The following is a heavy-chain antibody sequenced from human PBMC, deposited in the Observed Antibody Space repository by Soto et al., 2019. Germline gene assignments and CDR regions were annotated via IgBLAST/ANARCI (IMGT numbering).Heavy chain of an antibody. CDR2: ISAYNGNT. J-gene: IGHJ6*02. D-gene: IGHD6-6*01. V-gene: IGHV1-18*04. CDR3: ARENSSSSYYYYGMDV. CDR1: GYTFASYG. Sequence: ASGKVSCKASGYTFASYGISWVRQAPGQGLEWMGWISAYNGNTNYAQKFQGRVTMTRDTSTSTVYMELSSLRSEDTAVYYCARENSSSSYYYYGMDVWGQGTTVTVSS.